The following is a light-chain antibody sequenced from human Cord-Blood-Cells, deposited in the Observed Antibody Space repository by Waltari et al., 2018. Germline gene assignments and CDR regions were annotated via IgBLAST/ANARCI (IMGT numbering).Light chain of an antibody. CDR1: QSISSY. CDR2: AAS. Sequence: DIQMTQSPSSLSASVGDRVTITCRASQSISSYLNWYQQKPGKAPKLLIYAASSLQSGVPSRFSRSESGTDFTLTISSLQPEYFATYYCQQSYSTPLTFGGGTKVEIK. J-gene: IGKJ4*01. CDR3: QQSYSTPLT. V-gene: IGKV1-39*01.